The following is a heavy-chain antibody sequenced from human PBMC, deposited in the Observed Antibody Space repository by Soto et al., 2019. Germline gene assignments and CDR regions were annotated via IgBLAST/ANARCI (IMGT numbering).Heavy chain of an antibody. J-gene: IGHJ4*02. V-gene: IGHV1-46*01. CDR2: INPTGGGK. Sequence: ASVKVSCKASGYTFTSHYIHWVRQAPGQGLEWMGIINPTGGGKSYAQNFQGRVTMTRDTSTSTVYMELSSLGSEDTAVYYCAREATLAYWGQGTLVTGSS. CDR3: AREATLAY. CDR1: GYTFTSHY.